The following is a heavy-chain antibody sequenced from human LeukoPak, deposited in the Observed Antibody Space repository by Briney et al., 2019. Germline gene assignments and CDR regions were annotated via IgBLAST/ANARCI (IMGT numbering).Heavy chain of an antibody. CDR2: TGGSDDNT. V-gene: IGHV3-23*01. D-gene: IGHD6-19*01. CDR1: GFTFSTYE. J-gene: IGHJ4*02. CDR3: TKDLMTGFSSGWYFAY. Sequence: PGGSLRLSCAASGFTFSTYEMTWVRQAPGKGLEWIAVTGGSDDNTHYADSVKGRFTISRDNSENRLFLQMNSLRPDDSAPYYCTKDLMTGFSSGWYFAYWGQGTLVTVSS.